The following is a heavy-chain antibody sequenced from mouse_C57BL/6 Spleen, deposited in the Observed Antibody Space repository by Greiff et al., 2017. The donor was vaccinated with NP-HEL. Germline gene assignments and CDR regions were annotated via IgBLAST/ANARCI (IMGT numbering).Heavy chain of an antibody. CDR3: ALIYYDYDGGFDY. J-gene: IGHJ2*01. Sequence: QVQLQQPGAELARPGSSVKLSCKASGYTFTSYWMHWVKQRPIQGLEWIGNIDPSDSETHYNQKFKDKATLTVDKSSSTAYMQLSSLTSEDSAVYYCALIYYDYDGGFDYWGQGTTLTVSS. D-gene: IGHD2-4*01. V-gene: IGHV1-52*01. CDR2: IDPSDSET. CDR1: GYTFTSYW.